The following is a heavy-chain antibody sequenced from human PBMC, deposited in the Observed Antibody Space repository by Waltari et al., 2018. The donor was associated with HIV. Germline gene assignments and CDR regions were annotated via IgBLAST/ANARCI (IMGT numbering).Heavy chain of an antibody. V-gene: IGHV3-7*04. Sequence: EVQLVESGGGLVQPGGSLRLSCAAAGFTFRSYWMSWVRQAPGKGLEWVANIKQDGSEKYYVDSVKGRFTISRDNAKNSLYLQMNSLRAEDTAVYYCARASGSGSYYWGQGTLVTVSS. D-gene: IGHD3-22*01. J-gene: IGHJ4*02. CDR1: GFTFRSYW. CDR2: IKQDGSEK. CDR3: ARASGSGSYY.